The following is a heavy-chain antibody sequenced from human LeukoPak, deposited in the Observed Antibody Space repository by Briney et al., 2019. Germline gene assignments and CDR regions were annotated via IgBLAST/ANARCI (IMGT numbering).Heavy chain of an antibody. V-gene: IGHV3-21*01. CDR1: GFSFSGHA. CDR2: ITSTRSDI. CDR3: ARVLVATTLASENWLDP. Sequence: GGSLRLSCEASGFSFSGHAMHWVRQAPGKGLEWVSSITSTRSDIYYPDSVKGRFTISRDNARNSLFLQMNSLRAEYTAVYYCARVLVATTLASENWLDPWGQGTLVTVSS. D-gene: IGHD5-12*01. J-gene: IGHJ5*02.